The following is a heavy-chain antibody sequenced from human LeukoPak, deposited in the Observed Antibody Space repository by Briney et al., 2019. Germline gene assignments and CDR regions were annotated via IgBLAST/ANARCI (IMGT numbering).Heavy chain of an antibody. CDR1: GFTFTTYW. Sequence: GGSLRLSCAASGFTFTTYWMHWVRQAPGKGLVWVSHIDSDGSITSYADSVKGRFTISRDNAKNSLYLQMNSLRAEDTAVYYCARGIDFWSGFDYWGQGALVTVSS. V-gene: IGHV3-74*01. CDR2: IDSDGSIT. J-gene: IGHJ4*02. CDR3: ARGIDFWSGFDY. D-gene: IGHD3-3*01.